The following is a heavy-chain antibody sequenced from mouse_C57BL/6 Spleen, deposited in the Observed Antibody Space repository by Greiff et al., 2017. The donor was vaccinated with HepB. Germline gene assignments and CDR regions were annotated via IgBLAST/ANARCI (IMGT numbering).Heavy chain of an antibody. J-gene: IGHJ2*01. V-gene: IGHV1-19*01. CDR1: GYTFTDYY. CDR2: INPYNGGT. Sequence: VQLKESGPVLVKPGASVKMSCKASGYTFTDYYMNWVKQSHGKSLEWIGVINPYNGGTSYNQKFKGKATLTVDKSSSTAYMELNSLTSEDSAVYYCARSSGDSSGYFDYWGQGTTLTVSS. CDR3: ARSSGDSSGYFDY. D-gene: IGHD3-2*02.